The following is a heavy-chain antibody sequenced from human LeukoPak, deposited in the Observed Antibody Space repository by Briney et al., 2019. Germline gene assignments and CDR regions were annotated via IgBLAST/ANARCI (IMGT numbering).Heavy chain of an antibody. CDR1: GYTFTGYY. J-gene: IGHJ6*03. Sequence: ASVKVSCKASGYTFTGYYMHWVRQAPGQGLEWMGWTNPNSGGTNYAQKFQGRVTMTRDTSISTAYMELSRLRSDDTAVYYCAISCSGGSCYSEGNYYMDVWGKGTTVTVSS. V-gene: IGHV1-2*02. CDR2: TNPNSGGT. CDR3: AISCSGGSCYSEGNYYMDV. D-gene: IGHD2-15*01.